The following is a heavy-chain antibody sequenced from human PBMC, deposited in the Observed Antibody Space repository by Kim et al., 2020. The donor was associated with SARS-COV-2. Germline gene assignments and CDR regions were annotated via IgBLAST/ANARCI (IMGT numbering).Heavy chain of an antibody. V-gene: IGHV3-7*03. J-gene: IGHJ4*02. D-gene: IGHD2-15*01. CDR2: GSEI. Sequence: GSEINHVDSVRGRFTISRDNAKNSVYLQMSNLKTEDTAMYYCARDREAAGLWGQGTLVTVSS. CDR3: ARDREAAGL.